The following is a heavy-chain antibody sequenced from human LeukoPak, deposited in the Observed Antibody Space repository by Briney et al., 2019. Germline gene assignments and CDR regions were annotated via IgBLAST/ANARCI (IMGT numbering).Heavy chain of an antibody. J-gene: IGHJ3*02. CDR2: IYYSGST. CDR3: ASLQPDAFDI. D-gene: IGHD1-1*01. CDR1: GGSIGSSSYY. Sequence: SETLSLTCTVSGGSIGSSSYYWGWIRQPPGKGLEWIGSIYYSGSTYYNPSLKSRVTISVDTSKNQFSLKLSSVTAADTAVYYCASLQPDAFDIWGQGTMVTVSS. V-gene: IGHV4-39*01.